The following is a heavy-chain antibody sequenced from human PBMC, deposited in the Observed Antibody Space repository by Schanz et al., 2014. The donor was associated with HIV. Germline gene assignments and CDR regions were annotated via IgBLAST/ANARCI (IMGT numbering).Heavy chain of an antibody. CDR2: INHLGST. V-gene: IGHV4-34*02. CDR3: ARVPYCRSPMCYDWYFDL. CDR1: VGSFSGYY. J-gene: IGHJ2*01. D-gene: IGHD2-2*01. Sequence: QVQLQQWGAGLLKPSETLSLTCAVYVGSFSGYYWSWIRQPPGKELEWIGEINHLGSTNYNPSLKRRVAMPVDTSKNHFPRSLNSVTAADTAVYYCARVPYCRSPMCYDWYFDLWGRGTLVTVSS.